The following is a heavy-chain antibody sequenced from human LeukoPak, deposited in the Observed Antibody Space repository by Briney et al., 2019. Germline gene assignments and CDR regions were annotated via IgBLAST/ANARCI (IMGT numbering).Heavy chain of an antibody. CDR2: ISYYGSNK. J-gene: IGHJ5*02. CDR3: AKDPTIFGVVTPPNVWFDP. V-gene: IGHV3-30*18. CDR1: GFTFSSYG. Sequence: PGRSLRLSCAASGFTFSSYGMHWVRQAPAKGLEWVAVISYYGSNKYYADSVKGRFTISRDNSKNTLYLQMNSLRAEDTAVYYCAKDPTIFGVVTPPNVWFDPWGQGTLVTVSS. D-gene: IGHD3-3*01.